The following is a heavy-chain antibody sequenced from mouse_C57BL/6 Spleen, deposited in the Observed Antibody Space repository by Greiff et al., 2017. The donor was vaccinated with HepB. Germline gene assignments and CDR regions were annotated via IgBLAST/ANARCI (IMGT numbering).Heavy chain of an antibody. CDR2: INPSTGGT. CDR3: ARFPRYYGSSYRYFDV. CDR1: GYSFTGYY. V-gene: IGHV1-42*01. J-gene: IGHJ1*03. Sequence: LQQSGPELVKPGASVKISCKASGYSFTGYYMNWVKQSPEKSLEWIGEINPSTGGTTYNQKFKAKATLTVDKSSSTAYMQLKSLTSEDSAVYYCARFPRYYGSSYRYFDVWGTGTTVTVSS. D-gene: IGHD1-1*01.